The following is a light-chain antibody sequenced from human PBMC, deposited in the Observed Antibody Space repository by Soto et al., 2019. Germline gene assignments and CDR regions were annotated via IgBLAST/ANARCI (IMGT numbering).Light chain of an antibody. J-gene: IGKJ4*01. Sequence: EIVMTQSPASLSVSPWERATLSCRASQNVKNNLAWYQQKPGQAPRLLIHGASTRASGIPGTFSGSGSGTEFTLTISSQQSEDFAVYYCQQYLRWPLTFGGGTKVEIK. V-gene: IGKV3-15*01. CDR2: GAS. CDR1: QNVKNN. CDR3: QQYLRWPLT.